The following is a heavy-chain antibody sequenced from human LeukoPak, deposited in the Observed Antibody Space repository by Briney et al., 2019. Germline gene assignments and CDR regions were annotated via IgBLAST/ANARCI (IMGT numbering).Heavy chain of an antibody. CDR1: GFTFSSYS. J-gene: IGHJ6*03. CDR2: ISTSSSYI. Sequence: PGGSLRLSCTASGFTFSSYSMNWVRQAPGKGLEWVSSISTSSSYIYYADSVKGRFTISRDNARNSLYLQMNSLRAEDTALYCCARDRCSGGRCYSLSVGYMDVWGKGTTVTVSS. D-gene: IGHD2-15*01. V-gene: IGHV3-21*01. CDR3: ARDRCSGGRCYSLSVGYMDV.